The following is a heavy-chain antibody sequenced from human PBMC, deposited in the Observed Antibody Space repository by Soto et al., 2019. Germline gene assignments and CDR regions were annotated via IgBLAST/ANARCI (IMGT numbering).Heavy chain of an antibody. CDR3: ARSQSSGWGKGDLDY. CDR2: ISSSSSYT. Sequence: GGSLRLSCAASGFTFSDYYMSWIRQAPGKGLEWVSYISSSSSYTNYADSVKGRFTISRDNAKNSLYLQMNSLRAEDTAVYYCARSQSSGWGKGDLDYWGQGTLVTGSS. D-gene: IGHD6-19*01. CDR1: GFTFSDYY. V-gene: IGHV3-11*06. J-gene: IGHJ4*02.